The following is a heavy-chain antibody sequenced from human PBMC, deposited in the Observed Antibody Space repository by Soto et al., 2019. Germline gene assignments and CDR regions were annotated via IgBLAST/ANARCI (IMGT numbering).Heavy chain of an antibody. Sequence: ASGKVSCKASGYTFTSYYMHWVRQAPGQGLEWMGIINPSGGSTSYAQKFQGRVTMTRDTSTSTVYMELSSLRSEDTAVYYCARGPIFRVVINPFLDYWGQGTLVTVSS. CDR2: INPSGGST. CDR1: GYTFTSYY. V-gene: IGHV1-46*01. D-gene: IGHD3-3*01. CDR3: ARGPIFRVVINPFLDY. J-gene: IGHJ4*02.